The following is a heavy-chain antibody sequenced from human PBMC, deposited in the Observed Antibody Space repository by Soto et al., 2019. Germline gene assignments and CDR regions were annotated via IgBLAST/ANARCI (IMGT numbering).Heavy chain of an antibody. Sequence: ASVKVSCKASGYTFISYAMHWVRQAPGQRLEWMGWINAGNGNTKYSQKFQGRATITRDTSASTAYMELSSLRSEDTAVYYCARDQGSPYDYIWGSYRYEYYYYYMDVWGKGTTVTVSS. V-gene: IGHV1-3*01. CDR2: INAGNGNT. CDR3: ARDQGSPYDYIWGSYRYEYYYYYMDV. CDR1: GYTFISYA. J-gene: IGHJ6*03. D-gene: IGHD3-16*02.